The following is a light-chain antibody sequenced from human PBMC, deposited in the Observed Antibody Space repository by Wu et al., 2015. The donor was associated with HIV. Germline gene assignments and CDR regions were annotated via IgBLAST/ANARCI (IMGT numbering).Light chain of an antibody. CDR3: QQYSRSPVT. V-gene: IGKV3-20*01. J-gene: IGKJ5*01. CDR1: QSISSMY. Sequence: ESVLTQSPGILSLSPGERAALSCRASQSISSMYLAWYQQKPGQAPRLLIYATSNRATGIPDRFSGSGSGTDFTLFINRLEPEDFAVYYCQQYSRSPVTFGQGTRLEI. CDR2: ATS.